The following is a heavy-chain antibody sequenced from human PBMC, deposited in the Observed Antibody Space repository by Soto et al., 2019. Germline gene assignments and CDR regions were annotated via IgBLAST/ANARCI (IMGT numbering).Heavy chain of an antibody. Sequence: GGSLRLSCAASGFTFSSYAMHWVRQAPGKGLEWVAVISYDGSNKYYADSVKGRFTISRDNSKNTLYLQMNSLRAEDTAVYYCARGGGAPTYYYYGMDVWGQGTTVTVSS. CDR2: ISYDGSNK. V-gene: IGHV3-30-3*01. J-gene: IGHJ6*02. D-gene: IGHD1-26*01. CDR1: GFTFSSYA. CDR3: ARGGGAPTYYYYGMDV.